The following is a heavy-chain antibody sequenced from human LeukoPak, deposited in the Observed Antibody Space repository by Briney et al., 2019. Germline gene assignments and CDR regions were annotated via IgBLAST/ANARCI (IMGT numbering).Heavy chain of an antibody. J-gene: IGHJ3*02. CDR3: ANVPLGTFDI. V-gene: IGHV3-74*01. CDR2: INSDGSST. CDR1: GFSFSSYW. Sequence: GGSLRLSCAASGFSFSSYWMHWVRQAPGKGLVWVSRINSDGSSTSYADSVKGRFTIFRDNAKNTLYLQMNSLRAEDTAVYYCANVPLGTFDIWGQGTMVTVSS. D-gene: IGHD2-2*01.